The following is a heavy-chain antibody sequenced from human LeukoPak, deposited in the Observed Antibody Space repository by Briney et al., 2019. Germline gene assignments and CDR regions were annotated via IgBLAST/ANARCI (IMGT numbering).Heavy chain of an antibody. Sequence: GGSLRLSCAASGFTFNGYEMNWVRQAPGKGLEWVSHITTSGSTTYYAESVKGRFTISRDNAKNSLYLQMNSLRAEDTAAYYCARAQYFNGGSCSFDSWGQGTLVTVSS. D-gene: IGHD2-15*01. V-gene: IGHV3-48*03. CDR1: GFTFNGYE. CDR2: ITTSGSTT. J-gene: IGHJ4*02. CDR3: ARAQYFNGGSCSFDS.